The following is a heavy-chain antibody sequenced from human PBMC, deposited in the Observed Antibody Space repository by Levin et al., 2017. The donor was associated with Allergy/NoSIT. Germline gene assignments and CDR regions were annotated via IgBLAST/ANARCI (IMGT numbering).Heavy chain of an antibody. J-gene: IGHJ6*03. CDR3: ARVPLYASSSYYYFYYMDV. CDR1: GFMFSRHW. V-gene: IGHV3-7*03. Sequence: GGSLRLSCAASGFMFSRHWMTWVRQAPGKGLEWVASIKEDGSETHYVESAKGRFIISRDGAKSSMFLQMDSLRAEDSAVYFCARVPLYASSSYYYFYYMDVWGRGTTVTVSS. CDR2: IKEDGSET. D-gene: IGHD6-6*01.